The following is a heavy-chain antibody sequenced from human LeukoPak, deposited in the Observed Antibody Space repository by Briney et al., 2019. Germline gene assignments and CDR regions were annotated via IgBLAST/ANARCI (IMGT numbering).Heavy chain of an antibody. CDR3: AKDVYYDSSGYPDY. CDR2: ISYDGSNK. Sequence: GGSLRLSCAASGFTFSSYGMHWVRQAPGKGLEWVAVISYDGSNKYYADSVKGRFTISRDNSKNTLYLQMNSLRAEDTAVYYCAKDVYYDSSGYPDYWGQGTLVTISS. J-gene: IGHJ4*02. V-gene: IGHV3-30*18. D-gene: IGHD3-22*01. CDR1: GFTFSSYG.